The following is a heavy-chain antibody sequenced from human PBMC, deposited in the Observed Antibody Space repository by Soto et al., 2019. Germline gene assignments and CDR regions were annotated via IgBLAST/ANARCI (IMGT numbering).Heavy chain of an antibody. CDR1: GFTFDDYA. CDR2: ISWNSGSI. Sequence: EVQLVESGGGLVQPGRSLRLSCAASGFTFDDYAMHWVRQAPGKGLEWVSGISWNSGSIGYADSVKGRFTISRDNAKNSLYLQMNSLRAEDTALYYCAKVEMTTETWSAFDIWGQGTMVTVSS. CDR3: AKVEMTTETWSAFDI. J-gene: IGHJ3*02. V-gene: IGHV3-9*01. D-gene: IGHD4-17*01.